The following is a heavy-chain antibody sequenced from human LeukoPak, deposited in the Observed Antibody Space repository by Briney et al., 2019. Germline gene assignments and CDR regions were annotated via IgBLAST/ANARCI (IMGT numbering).Heavy chain of an antibody. CDR2: IIPIFGTA. D-gene: IGHD2-15*01. J-gene: IGHJ4*02. CDR1: GGIFSSYA. Sequence: SVKVSCKASGGIFSSYAISWVRQAPGQGLEWVGGIIPIFGTANYAQKFQGRVTITADKSTSTAYMELSSLRSEDTAVYYCARYCSGGSCYSYFDYWGQGTLVTVSS. V-gene: IGHV1-69*06. CDR3: ARYCSGGSCYSYFDY.